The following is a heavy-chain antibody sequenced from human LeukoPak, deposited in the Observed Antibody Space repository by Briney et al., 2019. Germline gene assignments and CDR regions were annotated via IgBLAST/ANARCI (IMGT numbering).Heavy chain of an antibody. CDR3: ARAVTGTSMVDY. CDR1: GGSIGGDH. CDR2: ISYTGST. D-gene: IGHD6-19*01. J-gene: IGHJ4*02. Sequence: SETLSLTCTISGGSIGGDHWSWIRQAPGKGLEWIGYISYTGSTSYNPSLRNRVTISLHTSENQFSLRLTSVTAADTAVYCCARAVTGTSMVDYWGQGTLVAVSS. V-gene: IGHV4-59*08.